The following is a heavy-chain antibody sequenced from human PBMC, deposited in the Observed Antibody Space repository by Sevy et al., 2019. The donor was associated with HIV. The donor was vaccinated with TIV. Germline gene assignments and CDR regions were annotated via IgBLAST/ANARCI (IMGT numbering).Heavy chain of an antibody. CDR2: ISYDGSNK. V-gene: IGHV3-30-3*01. CDR3: ARGLGGSHRRAFDI. J-gene: IGHJ3*02. CDR1: GFTFSSYA. Sequence: GGSLRLSCAASGFTFSSYAMHWVRQAPGKGLEWVAVISYDGSNKYYADSVKGRFTISRDNSKSTLYLQMNSLRAEDTAVYYCARGLGGSHRRAFDIWGQGTMVTVSS. D-gene: IGHD1-26*01.